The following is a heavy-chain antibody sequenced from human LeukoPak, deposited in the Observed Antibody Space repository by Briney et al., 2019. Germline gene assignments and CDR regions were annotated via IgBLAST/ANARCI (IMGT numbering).Heavy chain of an antibody. Sequence: PGGSLRLSCAASGFTFSSYSMNWVRKAPGKGLEWVSYISSSSNTIYYADSVKGRFTISRDNATNSLYLQMNSLRDEDTAVYYCVRDQRIVGTGNYFDYWGQGTLVTVSS. J-gene: IGHJ4*02. CDR3: VRDQRIVGTGNYFDY. CDR1: GFTFSSYS. V-gene: IGHV3-48*02. D-gene: IGHD1-26*01. CDR2: ISSSSNTI.